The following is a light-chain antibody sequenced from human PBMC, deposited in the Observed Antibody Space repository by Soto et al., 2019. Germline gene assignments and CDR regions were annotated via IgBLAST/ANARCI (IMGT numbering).Light chain of an antibody. CDR3: QHYGMGVWT. CDR2: GSS. V-gene: IGKV3-20*01. CDR1: RHFNNKD. Sequence: VLTQSPGTLSLSPGESATLSCRASRHFNNKDLAWYQQKAGQAPRLLIYGSSNRASGVPDRFRGSGSGTDLTLTISRLEPEDFAVYYCQHYGMGVWTFGQGTTVEIK. J-gene: IGKJ1*01.